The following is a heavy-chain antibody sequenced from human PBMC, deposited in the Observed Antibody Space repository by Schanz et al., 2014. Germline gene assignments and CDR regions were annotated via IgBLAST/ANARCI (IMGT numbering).Heavy chain of an antibody. CDR3: ARAKRFGDMDV. V-gene: IGHV1-69*09. D-gene: IGHD3-10*01. Sequence: QVQLVQSGAEVKKPGASVKVSCKASGYTFTSDSMHWVRQAPGQGLEWMGRIIPSLGLAKYEQKFQDKVTITADTSTTTAYMELSGLRSEDTAVYYCARAKRFGDMDVWGQGTTVNVSS. J-gene: IGHJ6*02. CDR1: GYTFTSDS. CDR2: IIPSLGLA.